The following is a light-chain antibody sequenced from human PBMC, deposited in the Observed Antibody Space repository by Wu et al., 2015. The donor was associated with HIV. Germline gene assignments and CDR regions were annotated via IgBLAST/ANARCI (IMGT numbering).Light chain of an antibody. CDR2: GAS. CDR3: QQYNYWPT. CDR1: QSVNSK. Sequence: ETLLTQSPATLSLSPGDRATLSCRASQSVNSKLAWYQQKPGQAPRLLIYGASTRATDIPARFTGSGSGTEFTLTISSLQSEDFAVYYCQQYNYWPTFGGGTKVEIK. V-gene: IGKV3-15*01. J-gene: IGKJ4*01.